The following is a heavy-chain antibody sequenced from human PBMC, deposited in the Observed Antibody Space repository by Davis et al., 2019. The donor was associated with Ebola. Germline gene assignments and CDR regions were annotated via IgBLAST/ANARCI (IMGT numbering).Heavy chain of an antibody. CDR1: GFTSSNFE. CDR2: ISSGKTI. V-gene: IGHV3-48*03. D-gene: IGHD6-6*01. J-gene: IGHJ4*02. Sequence: PGGSLRPSCPVSGFTSSNFEMNWVRQAPVKGGGWVSYISSGKTIYYADSVKGRFTISRDKAKNSLYLQMNSLRVEDTAVDYCARDLEYSSSGYWGQGTLVTVSS. CDR3: ARDLEYSSSGY.